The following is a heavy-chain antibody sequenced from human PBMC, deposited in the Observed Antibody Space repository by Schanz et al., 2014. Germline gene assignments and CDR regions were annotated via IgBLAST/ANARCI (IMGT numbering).Heavy chain of an antibody. CDR2: ISYDGINK. D-gene: IGHD2-2*02. V-gene: IGHV3-30*04. CDR1: GFNFSTYA. Sequence: QVHLVESGGGVVQPGGSLRLSCAASGFNFSTYALHCVRQAPGKGLEWVAVISYDGINKYYADSVKGRFTISRGNSKNTLYLEMNSLRPDDTAVYYCAKHLYQYNYYGMDVWGQGTTVTVSS. CDR3: AKHLYQYNYYGMDV. J-gene: IGHJ6*02.